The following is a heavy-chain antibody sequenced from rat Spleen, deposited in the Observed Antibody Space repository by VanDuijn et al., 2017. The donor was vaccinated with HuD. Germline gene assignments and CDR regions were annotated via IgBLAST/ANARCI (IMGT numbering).Heavy chain of an antibody. V-gene: IGHV5-25*01. CDR1: GFTFDDYY. Sequence: EVQLVESGGGLVQPGRSMKLSCAASGFTFDDYYMAWVRQAPKKGLEWVASISTGGGNTYYRDSVKGRFTISRDNAKSTLYLQMDSLRSEDTASYYCVRHGYTRYYFDYWGQGVMVTVSS. D-gene: IGHD1-9*01. J-gene: IGHJ2*01. CDR3: VRHGYTRYYFDY. CDR2: ISTGGGNT.